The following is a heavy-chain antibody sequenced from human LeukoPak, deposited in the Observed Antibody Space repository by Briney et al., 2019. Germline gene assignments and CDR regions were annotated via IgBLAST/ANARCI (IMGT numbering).Heavy chain of an antibody. J-gene: IGHJ5*02. CDR3: ANFYYDNSP. D-gene: IGHD3-22*01. CDR1: GFTFSSYA. Sequence: PGGSLRLSCAASGFTFSSYAMNWVRQAPGRGLEWVSEISGSGGSTYYADSVKGRFTISRDNSKNTLYLQMNSLRAEDTAVYYCANFYYDNSPWGQGTLVAVSS. V-gene: IGHV3-23*01. CDR2: ISGSGGST.